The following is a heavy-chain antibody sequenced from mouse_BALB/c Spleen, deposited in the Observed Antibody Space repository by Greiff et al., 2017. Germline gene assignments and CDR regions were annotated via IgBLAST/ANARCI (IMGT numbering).Heavy chain of an antibody. Sequence: DVHLVESGGGLVKPGGSLKLSCAASGFTFSSYAMSWVRQTPEKRLEWVASISSGGSTYYPDSVKGRFTISRDNARNILYLQMSSLRSEDTAMYYCARGEDYYYGSSYWYFDVWGAGTTVTVSS. J-gene: IGHJ1*01. CDR3: ARGEDYYYGSSYWYFDV. CDR2: ISSGGST. V-gene: IGHV5-6-5*01. D-gene: IGHD1-1*01. CDR1: GFTFSSYA.